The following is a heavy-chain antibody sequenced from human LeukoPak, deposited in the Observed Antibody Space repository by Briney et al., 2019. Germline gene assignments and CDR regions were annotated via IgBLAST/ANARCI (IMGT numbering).Heavy chain of an antibody. CDR2: ISSSSSTI. V-gene: IGHV3-48*01. J-gene: IGHJ3*02. Sequence: GGSLRLSCAASGFTFSSYSMNWVRQAPGKGLEWVSYISSSSSTIYYADSVKGRFTISRDNAKNSLYLQMNSLRAEDTAVYYCARDLRKLRFLEWPPASAFDISGQGKMVTVSS. CDR1: GFTFSSYS. CDR3: ARDLRKLRFLEWPPASAFDI. D-gene: IGHD3-3*01.